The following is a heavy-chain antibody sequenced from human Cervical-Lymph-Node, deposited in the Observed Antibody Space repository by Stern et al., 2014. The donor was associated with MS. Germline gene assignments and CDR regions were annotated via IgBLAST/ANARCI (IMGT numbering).Heavy chain of an antibody. Sequence: QVQLMQSGGEVKNPGSSVKVSCKASGGTFSSYAINWVRQAPGQGLEWMGGIIPVFATANYAQKFQDRVTITADVSTSTASMELSSLRSDDTAVYYCARALNWNYPFFDYWGQGTLVTVSS. D-gene: IGHD1-7*01. CDR2: IIPVFATA. V-gene: IGHV1-69*01. J-gene: IGHJ4*02. CDR3: ARALNWNYPFFDY. CDR1: GGTFSSYA.